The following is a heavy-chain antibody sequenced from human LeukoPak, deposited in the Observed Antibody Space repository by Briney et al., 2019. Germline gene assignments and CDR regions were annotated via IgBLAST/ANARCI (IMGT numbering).Heavy chain of an antibody. D-gene: IGHD5-24*01. CDR1: GYTFTGYY. V-gene: IGHV1-2*02. CDR3: ARGGASWGYKWTSYYYYYYMDV. J-gene: IGHJ6*03. CDR2: INPNSGGT. Sequence: AASVKVSCKASGYTFTGYYMHWVRQAPGQGLEWMGWINPNSGGTNYAQKFQGRVTMTRDTSISTAYMELSRLRSDDTAVYYCARGGASWGYKWTSYYYYYYMDVWGKGTTVTISS.